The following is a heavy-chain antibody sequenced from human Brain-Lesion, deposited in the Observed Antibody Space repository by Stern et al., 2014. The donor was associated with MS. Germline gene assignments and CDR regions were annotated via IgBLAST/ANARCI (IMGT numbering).Heavy chain of an antibody. CDR3: AGEEDIRYCSGGSCTGNWFDP. D-gene: IGHD2-15*01. Sequence: VHLVESGPGLVKPSETLSLTCTVAGGSVSSTSYAWAWIRQPPGKGLEWIGTIYYSGNTYYSPSLKSRLTLYLDTSKNQFSLQLGSVTAADTAVYYCAGEEDIRYCSGGSCTGNWFDPWGQGTLVTVSS. J-gene: IGHJ5*02. CDR2: IYYSGNT. V-gene: IGHV4-39*01. CDR1: GGSVSSTSYA.